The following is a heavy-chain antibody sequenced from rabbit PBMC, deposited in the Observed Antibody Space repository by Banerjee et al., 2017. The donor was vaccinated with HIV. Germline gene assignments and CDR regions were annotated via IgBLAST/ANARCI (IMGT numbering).Heavy chain of an antibody. J-gene: IGHJ4*01. Sequence: QSLEESGGGLVKPGGTLTLTCKASGFSFSSSYYMCWVRQAPGKGLEWIACIYAGSSGSTYYASWAKGRFTISKTSSTTVTLQMTSLTAADTATYFCAREYAGVFGDGYATNLWGQGTLVTVS. V-gene: IGHV1S40*01. D-gene: IGHD6-1*01. CDR3: AREYAGVFGDGYATNL. CDR2: IYAGSSGST. CDR1: GFSFSSSYY.